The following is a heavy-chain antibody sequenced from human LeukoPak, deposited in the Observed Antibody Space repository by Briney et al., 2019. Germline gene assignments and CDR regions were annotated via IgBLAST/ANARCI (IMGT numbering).Heavy chain of an antibody. CDR3: AIQELPGQYYYYGMDV. V-gene: IGHV5-51*01. D-gene: IGHD1-7*01. J-gene: IGHJ6*02. Sequence: GESLKISCKGSGYSFTSYWIGWVRQMPGKGQEWMGIIYPGDPDTRYSPSFQGQVTISADKSISTAYLQWSSLKASDTAMYYCAIQELPGQYYYYGMDVWGQGTTVTVSS. CDR1: GYSFTSYW. CDR2: IYPGDPDT.